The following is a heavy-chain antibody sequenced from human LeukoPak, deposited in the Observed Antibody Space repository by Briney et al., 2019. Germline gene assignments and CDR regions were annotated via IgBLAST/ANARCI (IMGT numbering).Heavy chain of an antibody. Sequence: GGSLRLSCAASGFTFSSYAMHWVRQAPGKGLEWVAVISYDGSNKYYADSVKGRFTISRDNSKNTLYLQMNSLRAEDTAVYYCAKSWPRGYFQHWGQGTLVTVSS. V-gene: IGHV3-30-3*02. CDR1: GFTFSSYA. CDR2: ISYDGSNK. D-gene: IGHD6-13*01. CDR3: AKSWPRGYFQH. J-gene: IGHJ1*01.